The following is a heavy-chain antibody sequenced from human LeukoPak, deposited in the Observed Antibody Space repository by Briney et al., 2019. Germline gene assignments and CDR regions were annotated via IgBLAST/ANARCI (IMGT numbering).Heavy chain of an antibody. J-gene: IGHJ4*02. CDR1: GFTFRNHW. CDR3: ARDQRVTGRPDIDY. V-gene: IGHV3-74*03. CDR2: ISSDGSST. D-gene: IGHD6-6*01. Sequence: GGSLRLSCAASGFTFRNHWMHWVRQTPGKGLVWVSRISSDGSSTTYADSVKGRFTISRDNAKNTLYLQMNNLRAEDTAMHYCARDQRVTGRPDIDYWGQGTLVIVSS.